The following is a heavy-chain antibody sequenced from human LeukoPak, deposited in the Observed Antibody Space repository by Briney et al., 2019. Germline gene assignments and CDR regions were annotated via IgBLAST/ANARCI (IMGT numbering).Heavy chain of an antibody. CDR1: GGSIRSYY. CDR2: IYYSGST. V-gene: IGHV4-59*01. D-gene: IGHD6-13*01. J-gene: IGHJ2*01. Sequence: SETLSLTCTVSGGSIRSYYWSWIRQPPGKGLEWIAYIYYSGSTNYNPSLKSRVTISVDPSKTQFSLKLSSVTAADTAVYYCARVYYSNSYDYWYFDLWGRGTLVTVSS. CDR3: ARVYYSNSYDYWYFDL.